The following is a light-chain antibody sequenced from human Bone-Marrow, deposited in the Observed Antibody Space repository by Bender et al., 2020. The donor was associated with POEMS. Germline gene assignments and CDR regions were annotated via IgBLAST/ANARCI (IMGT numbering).Light chain of an antibody. CDR3: ASWDDSLTSVV. Sequence: QSVLTQPPSASGTPGQSVTISCSGSNSNIGSNTVNWYRQVPGRAPKLLIYSNIQRPSGVPGRFSGSKSGTTGSLAISGLQSDDEADYYCASWDDSLTSVVFGGGTKVTVL. J-gene: IGLJ2*01. V-gene: IGLV1-44*01. CDR1: NSNIGSNT. CDR2: SNI.